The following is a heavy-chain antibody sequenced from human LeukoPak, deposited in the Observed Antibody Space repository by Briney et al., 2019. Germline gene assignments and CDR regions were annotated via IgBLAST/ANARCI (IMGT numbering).Heavy chain of an antibody. Sequence: PGGSLRLSCAASGFTFSGCWMSWVRQAPGKGLEWVANINQDGSEKYYVDSVKGRFTISRDNAKNSVYLQMNSLRAEDTAVYYRARDRVWTVLYWGQGTLVSVSS. J-gene: IGHJ4*02. CDR1: GFTFSGCW. CDR3: ARDRVWTVLY. V-gene: IGHV3-7*01. CDR2: INQDGSEK. D-gene: IGHD6-13*01.